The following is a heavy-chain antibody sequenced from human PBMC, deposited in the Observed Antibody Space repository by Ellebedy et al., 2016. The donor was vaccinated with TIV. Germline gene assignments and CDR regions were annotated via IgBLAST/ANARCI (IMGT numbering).Heavy chain of an antibody. CDR1: GFTFSTFG. CDR3: EAVAGVWDY. D-gene: IGHD6-19*01. V-gene: IGHV3-30*03. CDR2: ISHDGYNK. J-gene: IGHJ4*02. Sequence: GGSLRLSCAASGFTFSTFGMHWVRQAPGKGLEWVAFISHDGYNKYYADSVKGRFTISRDNSKNTLSLQMNRLRTEDSAVYFCEAVAGVWDYWGRGTLVTVSS.